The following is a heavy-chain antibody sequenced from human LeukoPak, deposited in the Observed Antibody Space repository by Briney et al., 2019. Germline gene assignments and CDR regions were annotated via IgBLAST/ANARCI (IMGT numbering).Heavy chain of an antibody. CDR2: IYYSGST. D-gene: IGHD2-15*01. J-gene: IGHJ4*02. CDR3: ARRTVAATLDY. CDR1: GGSISSGGYY. V-gene: IGHV4-61*05. Sequence: ASQTLSLTCTVSGGSISSGGYYWSWIRQPPGKGLEWIGYIYYSGSTNYNPSLKSRVTISVDKSKNQFSLKLSSVTAADTAVYYCARRTVAATLDYWGQGTLVTVSS.